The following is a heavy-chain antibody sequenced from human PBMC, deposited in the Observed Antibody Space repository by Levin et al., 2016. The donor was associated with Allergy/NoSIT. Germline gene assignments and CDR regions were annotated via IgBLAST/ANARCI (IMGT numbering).Heavy chain of an antibody. V-gene: IGHV4-59*01. CDR2: IYYSGST. D-gene: IGHD3-16*01. J-gene: IGHJ6*03. CDR3: ARDGQGGSYYYYYYMDV. Sequence: WIRQPPGKGLEWIGYIYYSGSTSYNPSLKSRVTISVDTSKNQFSLKLSSVTAADTAVYYCARDGQGGSYYYYYYMDVWGKGTTVTVSS.